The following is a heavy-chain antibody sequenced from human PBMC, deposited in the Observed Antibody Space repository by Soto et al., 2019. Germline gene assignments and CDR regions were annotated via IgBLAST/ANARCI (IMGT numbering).Heavy chain of an antibody. CDR3: ARGLIDFWSGYEGYYYYYYMDV. CDR2: MNPNSGNT. J-gene: IGHJ6*03. Sequence: GAXVKVSCKASGYTFTSYDINWVRQATGQGLEWMGWMNPNSGNTGYAQKFQGRVTMTRNTSISTAYMELSSLRSEDTAVYYCARGLIDFWSGYEGYYYYYYMDVWGKGTTVTVSS. D-gene: IGHD3-3*01. V-gene: IGHV1-8*01. CDR1: GYTFTSYD.